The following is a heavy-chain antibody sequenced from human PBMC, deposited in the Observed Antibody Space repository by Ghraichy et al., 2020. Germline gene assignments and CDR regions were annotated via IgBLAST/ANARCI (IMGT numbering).Heavy chain of an antibody. CDR3: AIRRGLGRLGLGFHYALGV. CDR2: IFDTGST. V-gene: IGHV4-4*02. J-gene: IGHJ6*02. CDR1: GGSISSSNW. D-gene: IGHD3-16*01. Sequence: ESLNISCAVSGGSISSSNWWNWVRQSPGKGLEWIGEIFDTGSTNYSPSFQSRATISVDKSKNQFSLKLSSVTAADSAVYYCAIRRGLGRLGLGFHYALGVWGQGTTVTVSS.